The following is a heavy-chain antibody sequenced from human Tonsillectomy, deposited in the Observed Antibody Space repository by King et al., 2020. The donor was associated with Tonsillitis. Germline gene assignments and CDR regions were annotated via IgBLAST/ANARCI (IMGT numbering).Heavy chain of an antibody. V-gene: IGHV4-59*01. D-gene: IGHD6-19*01. CDR3: ATNSSNRYYFDH. Sequence: HVQLQESGPGLVKPSETLSLTCTVSGCSINSYFCTWIRQPPGKGLEWLVYFDYSGATAHHTGTTNSNPSLKSSVTLSVDTSKNQFSLKLNSVTAADTAVYYCATNSSNRYYFDHWGQGTLVSVSS. J-gene: IGHJ4*02. CDR1: GCSINSYF. CDR2: FDYSGATAHHTGTT.